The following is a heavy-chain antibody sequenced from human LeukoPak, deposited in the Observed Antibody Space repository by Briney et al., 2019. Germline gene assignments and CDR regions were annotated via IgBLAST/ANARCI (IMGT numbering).Heavy chain of an antibody. CDR3: ARSPVLRFLEWLLLLDY. CDR1: GGSISSSSYY. V-gene: IGHV4-39*01. D-gene: IGHD3-3*01. Sequence: SETLSLTCTVSGGSISSSSYYWGWIRQPPGKGLEWIGSIYYSGSTYYNPSLKRRVTISVDTSKNQFSLKLSSVTAADTAVYYCARSPVLRFLEWLLLLDYWGQGTLVTVSS. J-gene: IGHJ4*02. CDR2: IYYSGST.